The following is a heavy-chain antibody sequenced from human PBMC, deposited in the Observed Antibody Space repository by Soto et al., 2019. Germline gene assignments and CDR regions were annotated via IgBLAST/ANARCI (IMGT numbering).Heavy chain of an antibody. V-gene: IGHV4-61*01. CDR3: ARWGYCSSTSCYGDAFDI. Sequence: SETLSLTCTVSGGSVSSGSYYWSWIRQPPGKGLEWIGYIYYSGSTNYNPSLKSRVTISVDTSKNQFSLKLSSVTAADTAVYYCARWGYCSSTSCYGDAFDIWGQGTMVTVSS. J-gene: IGHJ3*02. CDR2: IYYSGST. D-gene: IGHD2-2*01. CDR1: GGSVSSGSYY.